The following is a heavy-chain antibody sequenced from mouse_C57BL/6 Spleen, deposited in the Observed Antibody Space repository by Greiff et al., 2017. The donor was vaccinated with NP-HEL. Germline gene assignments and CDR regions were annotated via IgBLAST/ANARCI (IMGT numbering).Heavy chain of an antibody. CDR3: AREGMNIDDYLWYFDV. Sequence: VQLQQSGPELVKPGASVKISCKASGYAFSSSWMNWVKQRPGKGLEWIGRIYPGDGDTNYNGKFKGKATLTADKSSSTAYMQLSSLTSEDSAVYFCAREGMNIDDYLWYFDVWGTGTTVTVSS. CDR1: GYAFSSSW. D-gene: IGHD2-4*01. J-gene: IGHJ1*03. CDR2: IYPGDGDT. V-gene: IGHV1-82*01.